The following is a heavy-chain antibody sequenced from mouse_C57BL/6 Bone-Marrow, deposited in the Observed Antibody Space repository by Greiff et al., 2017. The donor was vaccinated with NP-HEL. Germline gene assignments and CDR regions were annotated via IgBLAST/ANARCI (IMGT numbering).Heavy chain of an antibody. D-gene: IGHD1-1*01. V-gene: IGHV4-1*01. CDR1: GIDFSRYW. J-gene: IGHJ1*03. CDR2: INPDSSTI. Sequence: LQQSGGGLVQPGGSLKLSCAASGIDFSRYWMSWVRRAPGKGLEWIGEINPDSSTINYAPSLKDKFIISRDNAKNTLYLQMSKVRSEDTALYYCARRSLTTVDLYWYFDVWGTGTTVTVSS. CDR3: ARRSLTTVDLYWYFDV.